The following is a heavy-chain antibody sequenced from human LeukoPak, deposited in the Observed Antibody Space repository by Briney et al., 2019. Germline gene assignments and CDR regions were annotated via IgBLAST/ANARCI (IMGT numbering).Heavy chain of an antibody. J-gene: IGHJ4*02. D-gene: IGHD7-27*01. CDR1: RGSISGYY. Sequence: PSETLSLTCAVSRGSISGYYWNWLRQSPGKGLEWNGDVNHGGSTNYSPSLKSRVTISVDTSNNHFSLNVRSVTAADTAVYFCARGRKLHPTMGTYYFDYWGQGALVTVSS. V-gene: IGHV4-34*01. CDR2: VNHGGST. CDR3: ARGRKLHPTMGTYYFDY.